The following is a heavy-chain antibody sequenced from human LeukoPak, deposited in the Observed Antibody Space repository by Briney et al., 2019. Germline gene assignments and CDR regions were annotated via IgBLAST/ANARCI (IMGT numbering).Heavy chain of an antibody. CDR1: GGTFSSYA. J-gene: IGHJ4*02. Sequence: SVKVSCKASGGTFSSYAISWVRQAPGQGLEWMGGIIPIFGTANYAQKFQGRVTIIADESTSTAYMELSSLRSEDTAVYYCARGGNHVYYFDYWGQGTLVTVSS. CDR3: ARGGNHVYYFDY. D-gene: IGHD4-23*01. V-gene: IGHV1-69*13. CDR2: IIPIFGTA.